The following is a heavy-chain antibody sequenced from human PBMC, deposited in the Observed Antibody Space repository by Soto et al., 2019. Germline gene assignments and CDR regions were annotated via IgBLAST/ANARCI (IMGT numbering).Heavy chain of an antibody. J-gene: IGHJ6*02. CDR3: ATEFYFCSGSRPGFDL. V-gene: IGHV5-51*01. D-gene: IGHD3-3*01. Sequence: GESLTSSCKGSGYSFTSYWIGWVRQMPGKGLEWMGIIYPGDSDTRYSPSFQGQVTISADKSISTAYLQWSSLKASDTAMYYCATEFYFCSGSRPGFDLRGQVPTVTVSS. CDR2: IYPGDSDT. CDR1: GYSFTSYW.